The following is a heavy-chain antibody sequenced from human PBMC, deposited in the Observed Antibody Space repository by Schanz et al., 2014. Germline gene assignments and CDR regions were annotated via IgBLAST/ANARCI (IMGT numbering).Heavy chain of an antibody. CDR2: INSDGGTT. Sequence: EVELVESGGGLVHPGGSRRLSCAASGFTLSRHWMHWVRQRPGGGLVWVSRINSDGGTTDYADSVKGRFTISRDNANKIVSLQMNSLRAADTAIYYCARAGVRFMEWMPLDSWGQGTLVTVSA. J-gene: IGHJ4*02. D-gene: IGHD3-3*01. V-gene: IGHV3-74*01. CDR3: ARAGVRFMEWMPLDS. CDR1: GFTLSRHW.